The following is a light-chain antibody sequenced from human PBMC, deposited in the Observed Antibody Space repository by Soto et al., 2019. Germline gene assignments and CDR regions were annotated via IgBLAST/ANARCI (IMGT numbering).Light chain of an antibody. CDR2: DAS. V-gene: IGKV3-11*01. Sequence: VVLTQSPATLSLSPGERATLSCRTSLSVSVYLDWYQQKPGQAPRLLISDASNRATGIPARFSGSGSGTDFTLTISSLEPDDFAVYYCQQYGSSPITFGQGTRLEIK. J-gene: IGKJ5*01. CDR3: QQYGSSPIT. CDR1: LSVSVY.